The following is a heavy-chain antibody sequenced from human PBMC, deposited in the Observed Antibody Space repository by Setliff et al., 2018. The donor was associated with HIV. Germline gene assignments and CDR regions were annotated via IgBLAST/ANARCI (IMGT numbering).Heavy chain of an antibody. J-gene: IGHJ5*02. CDR2: IYYSGST. CDR3: ASRVLGYCRSTSCLNWFDP. V-gene: IGHV4-39*01. CDR1: GGSISRSSYY. Sequence: SETLSLTWTVSGGSISRSSYYWGWIRQPPGKGLEWIGSIYYSGSTYYNPSLKSRVTISVDTSKNQVSLKLSSVTAADTAVYYCASRVLGYCRSTSCLNWFDPWGQGTLVTVSS. D-gene: IGHD2-2*01.